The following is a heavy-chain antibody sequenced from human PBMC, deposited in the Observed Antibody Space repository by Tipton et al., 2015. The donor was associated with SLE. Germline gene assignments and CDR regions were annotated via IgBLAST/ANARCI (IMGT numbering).Heavy chain of an antibody. J-gene: IGHJ4*02. CDR2: IYYTGST. V-gene: IGHV4-39*07. CDR1: GGSIISSNNY. CDR3: ARHVHGSGSYYDY. Sequence: TLSLTCTVSGGSIISSNNYLGWIRQSPGKGLEWIGSIYYTGSTSYNPSLMSRVTISMDTSKNHFSLSLSYVTAADTAMFYCARHVHGSGSYYDYWGQGTLVTVSS. D-gene: IGHD3-10*01.